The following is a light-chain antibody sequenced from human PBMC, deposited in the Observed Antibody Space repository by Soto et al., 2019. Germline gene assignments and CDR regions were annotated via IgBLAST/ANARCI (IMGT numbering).Light chain of an antibody. Sequence: DLQMTQSPSSLSAFVGDRVSIXXRTSQSIGTYLNWYEQKPGKAPKLXIYAASSLHGGVPSRFSGSGSGTIFTLTISSLQPEDVATYFCLQTYSPPWTFGQGTKVDNK. CDR3: LQTYSPPWT. V-gene: IGKV1-39*01. CDR2: AAS. CDR1: QSIGTY. J-gene: IGKJ1*01.